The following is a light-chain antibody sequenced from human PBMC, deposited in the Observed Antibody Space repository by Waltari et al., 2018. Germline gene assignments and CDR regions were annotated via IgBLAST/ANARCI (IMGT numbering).Light chain of an antibody. CDR2: GAS. Sequence: EIVLTQSPGTLSLSPGESATISCRASQSGSSNYLAWYQQKPGQAPRLLIYGASSRATGIPDRFIGSGSETDFTLTITRLEPEDFAMYYCQQYGSSLGTFGQGTKVEIK. V-gene: IGKV3-20*01. CDR1: QSGSSNY. J-gene: IGKJ1*01. CDR3: QQYGSSLGT.